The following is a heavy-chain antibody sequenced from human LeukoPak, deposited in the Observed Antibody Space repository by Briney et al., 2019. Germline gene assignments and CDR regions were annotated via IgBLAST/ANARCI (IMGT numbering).Heavy chain of an antibody. D-gene: IGHD3-16*02. Sequence: KTSETLSLTCAVYGGSFSGYYWSWIRQPPGKGLEWIGEINHSGSTNYNPSLKSRVTISVDTSKNQFSLKLGSVTGADTAVYYCARLERAYDYVWGSYRYPYYFDYWGQGTLVTVSS. CDR1: GGSFSGYY. V-gene: IGHV4-34*01. J-gene: IGHJ4*02. CDR2: INHSGST. CDR3: ARLERAYDYVWGSYRYPYYFDY.